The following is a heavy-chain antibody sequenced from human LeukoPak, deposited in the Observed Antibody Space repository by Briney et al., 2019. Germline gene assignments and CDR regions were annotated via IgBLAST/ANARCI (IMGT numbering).Heavy chain of an antibody. D-gene: IGHD3-10*01. J-gene: IGHJ3*02. Sequence: SETLSLTCTVSGGSISSGDYYWSWIRQPPGKGLEWIGYIDYSGSTYYNPSLKSRVTISVDTSKNQFSLKLSSVTAADTAVYYCARYYYGSGKRAFDIWGQGTMVTVSS. V-gene: IGHV4-30-4*01. CDR3: ARYYYGSGKRAFDI. CDR1: GGSISSGDYY. CDR2: IDYSGST.